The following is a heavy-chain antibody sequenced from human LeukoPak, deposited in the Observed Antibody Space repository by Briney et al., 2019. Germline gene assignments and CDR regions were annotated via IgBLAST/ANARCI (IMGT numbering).Heavy chain of an antibody. CDR1: GFTVSSNY. Sequence: GGSLRLSCAASGFTVSSNYMSWVRQAPGKGLEWVSVIYSGGSTYYADSVKGRFTISRDNSKNTLYLQMNSLRAEDTAVYYCATYSKDYYYYYMDVWGKGTTVTVSS. CDR2: IYSGGST. V-gene: IGHV3-66*01. CDR3: ATYSKDYYYYYMDV. J-gene: IGHJ6*03. D-gene: IGHD6-13*01.